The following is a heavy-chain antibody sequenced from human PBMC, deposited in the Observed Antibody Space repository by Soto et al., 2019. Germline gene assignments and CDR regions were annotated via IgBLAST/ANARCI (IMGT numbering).Heavy chain of an antibody. CDR1: GGTFSSYA. V-gene: IGHV1-69*13. CDR2: IIPIFGTA. CDR3: ARFRWIFGVVRSVPSYYYYGMDV. J-gene: IGHJ6*02. Sequence: SVKVSCKASGGTFSSYAISWVRQAPGQGLEWMGGIIPIFGTANYAQKFQGRVTITADESTSTAYMELSSLRSEDTAVYYCARFRWIFGVVRSVPSYYYYGMDVWGQGTTVTVSS. D-gene: IGHD3-3*01.